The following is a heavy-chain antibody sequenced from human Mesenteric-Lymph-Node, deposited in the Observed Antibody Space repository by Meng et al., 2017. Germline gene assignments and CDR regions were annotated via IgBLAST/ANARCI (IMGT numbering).Heavy chain of an antibody. V-gene: IGHV3-23*01. CDR1: GFTFSSYA. CDR2: ISGSGGAT. CDR3: VKDRYYYDSSGHQYYFDS. J-gene: IGHJ4*02. D-gene: IGHD3-22*01. Sequence: GESLKISCAASGFTFSSYAMSWVRQAPGKGLNWVSGISGSGGATHYADSVKGRFSISRDNSKNTTYLQMNSLGVEDTAVYYCVKDRYYYDSSGHQYYFDSWGQGTLVTVSS.